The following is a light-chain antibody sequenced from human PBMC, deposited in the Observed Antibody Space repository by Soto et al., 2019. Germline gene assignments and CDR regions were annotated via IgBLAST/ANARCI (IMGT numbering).Light chain of an antibody. CDR3: QQRSNWPLT. CDR2: DAS. V-gene: IGKV3-11*01. J-gene: IGKJ4*01. Sequence: EIVLTQSPATLSLSPGERATFSCRASQSIGTQIAWYQQKPGQAPRLLIYDASSRATGIPARFSGSGSGTDFILTISSLEPEDFAVYYCQQRSNWPLTFGGGTKVEIK. CDR1: QSIGTQ.